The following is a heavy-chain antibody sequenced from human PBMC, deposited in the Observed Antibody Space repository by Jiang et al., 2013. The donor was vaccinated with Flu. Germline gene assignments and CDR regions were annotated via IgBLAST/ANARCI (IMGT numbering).Heavy chain of an antibody. CDR2: IYYSGST. CDR3: ARGWIQLWGPVYYYGMDV. J-gene: IGHJ6*02. Sequence: PGLLKPSETLSLTCTVSGGSISSYYWSWIRQPPGKGLEWIGYIYYSGSTNYNPSLKSRVTISVDTSKNQFSLKLSSVTAADTAVYYCARGWIQLWGPVYYYGMDVWGQGTTVTVSS. CDR1: GGSISSYY. D-gene: IGHD5-18*01. V-gene: IGHV4-59*12.